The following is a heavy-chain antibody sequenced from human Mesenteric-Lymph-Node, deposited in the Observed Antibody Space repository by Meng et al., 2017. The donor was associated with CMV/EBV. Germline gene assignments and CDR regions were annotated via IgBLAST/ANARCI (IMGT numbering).Heavy chain of an antibody. D-gene: IGHD5-12*01. CDR2: VNPDSANT. J-gene: IGHJ3*02. CDR1: GYTFSTYD. V-gene: IGHV1-8*03. Sequence: SVKVSCKTSGYTFSTYDINWVRQAAGQGLEWMGWVNPDSANTGYAQKFQGRVTIFRNTSTSTAYIELSSLRSEDTAVYYCARGATNGGAFDIWGQGTMVTVSS. CDR3: ARGATNGGAFDI.